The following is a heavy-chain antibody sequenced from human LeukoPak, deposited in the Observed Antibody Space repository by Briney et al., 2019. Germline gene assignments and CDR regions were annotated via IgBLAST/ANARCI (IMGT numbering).Heavy chain of an antibody. CDR1: GYTFTSYD. Sequence: ASVKVSCKASGYTFTSYDINWVRQATGQGLEWMGWMNPNSGNTGYAQKFKGRVTMTRNTSISTAYMGLSGLRSEDTAVYYCARELATIFGVVTAPIYFYYSMDVWGQGTTVTVSS. J-gene: IGHJ6*02. D-gene: IGHD3-3*01. CDR2: MNPNSGNT. V-gene: IGHV1-8*01. CDR3: ARELATIFGVVTAPIYFYYSMDV.